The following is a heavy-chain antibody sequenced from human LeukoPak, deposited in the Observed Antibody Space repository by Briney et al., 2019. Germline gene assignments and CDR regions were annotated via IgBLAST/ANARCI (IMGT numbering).Heavy chain of an antibody. J-gene: IGHJ5*02. V-gene: IGHV3-49*04. D-gene: IGHD2-15*01. Sequence: GGSLRLSCTASGFTFGDYAMSWVRQAPGKGLEWVGFITSKAYGGTTEYAASVKGRFTISRDDSKSIACLQMNSLKTEDTAMYFCSRFIYCSGGSCCFDPWGQGTLVTVSS. CDR2: ITSKAYGGTT. CDR1: GFTFGDYA. CDR3: SRFIYCSGGSCCFDP.